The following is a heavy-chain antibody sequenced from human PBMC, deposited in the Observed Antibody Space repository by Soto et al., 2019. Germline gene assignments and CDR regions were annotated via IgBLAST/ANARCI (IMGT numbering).Heavy chain of an antibody. CDR2: IYYSGST. V-gene: IGHV4-39*01. Sequence: SESLSLTCTVSGGSISSSSDFWGWIRQPPGKGLEWIGSIYYSGSTYYNPSLKSRVTISVDTSKNQFSLKLSSVTAADTAVYYCARLGEGAVSNYYYYGMDVWGQGTTVTVSS. J-gene: IGHJ6*02. D-gene: IGHD3-10*01. CDR3: ARLGEGAVSNYYYYGMDV. CDR1: GGSISSSSDF.